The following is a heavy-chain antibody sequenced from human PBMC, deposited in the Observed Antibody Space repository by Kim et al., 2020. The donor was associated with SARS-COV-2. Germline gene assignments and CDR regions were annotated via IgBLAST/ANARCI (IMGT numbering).Heavy chain of an antibody. CDR3: AKDRQYYDFWSGYYADYGMDV. Sequence: GGSLRLSCAASGFTFSSYAMSWVRQAPGKGLEWVSAISGSGGSTYYADSVKGRFTISRDNSKNTLYLQMNSLRAEDTAVYYCAKDRQYYDFWSGYYADYGMDVWGQGTTVTVSS. V-gene: IGHV3-23*01. CDR1: GFTFSSYA. D-gene: IGHD3-3*01. J-gene: IGHJ6*02. CDR2: ISGSGGST.